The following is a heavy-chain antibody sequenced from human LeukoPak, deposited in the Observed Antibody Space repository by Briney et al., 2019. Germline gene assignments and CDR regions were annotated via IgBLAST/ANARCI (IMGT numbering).Heavy chain of an antibody. CDR1: GFTFSSYW. J-gene: IGHJ4*02. CDR2: SDGGGSST. CDR3: AKDATGDYFDY. D-gene: IGHD2-15*01. Sequence: PGGSLRLSCAASGFTFSSYWMHWVRQVPGKGLVWVSRSDGGGSSTSYADSVKGRFSISRDNAKSILYLQMNSLRAEDTAVYYCAKDATGDYFDYWGQGTLVTVSS. V-gene: IGHV3-74*01.